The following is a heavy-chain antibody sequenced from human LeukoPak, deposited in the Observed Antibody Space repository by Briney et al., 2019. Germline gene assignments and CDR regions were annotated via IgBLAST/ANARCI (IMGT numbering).Heavy chain of an antibody. Sequence: GGSLRLSCAASGSTFSSYAMHWVRQAPGKGLEYVSAISSNGGSTYYANSVKGRFTISRDNSKNTLYLQMGSLRAEDKAVYYCARDYGNGVNWFDPWGQGTLVTVSS. V-gene: IGHV3-64*01. CDR3: ARDYGNGVNWFDP. CDR1: GSTFSSYA. J-gene: IGHJ5*02. D-gene: IGHD4-17*01. CDR2: ISSNGGST.